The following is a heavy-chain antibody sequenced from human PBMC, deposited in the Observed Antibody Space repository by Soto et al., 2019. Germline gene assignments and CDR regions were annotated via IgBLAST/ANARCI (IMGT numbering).Heavy chain of an antibody. CDR3: AREKLRLYV. CDR2: ISYDGSNK. J-gene: IGHJ6*02. V-gene: IGHV3-30-3*01. Sequence: QVQLVESGGAVVQPGRSLRLSCAASGFTFSSYAMHWVRQAPGKGLEWVAVISYDGSNKYYADSVKGRFTISRDNSKNTLYLQMKSMRAEDTAVYYCAREKLRLYVVGQGTTVNVSS. CDR1: GFTFSSYA. D-gene: IGHD1-1*01.